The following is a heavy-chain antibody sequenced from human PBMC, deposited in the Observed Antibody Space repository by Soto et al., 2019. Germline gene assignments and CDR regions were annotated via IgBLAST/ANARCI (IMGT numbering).Heavy chain of an antibody. V-gene: IGHV3-21*01. CDR3: ARMVNVEKYYYDSSGYYSPAPFDY. CDR1: GFTFSSYS. D-gene: IGHD3-22*01. J-gene: IGHJ4*02. CDR2: ISSSSSYI. Sequence: LRLSCAASGFTFSSYSMNWVRQAPGKGLEWVSSISSSSSYIYYADSVKGRFTISRDNAKNSLYLQMNSLRAEDTAVYYCARMVNVEKYYYDSSGYYSPAPFDYWGQGTLVTVSS.